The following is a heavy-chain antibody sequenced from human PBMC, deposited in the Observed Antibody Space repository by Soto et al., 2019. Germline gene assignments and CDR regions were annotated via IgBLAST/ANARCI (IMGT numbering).Heavy chain of an antibody. J-gene: IGHJ6*03. CDR2: ITWNSGSI. CDR1: GFRLDDYA. V-gene: IGHV3-9*01. CDR3: AKDRSPFHYYFMDV. Sequence: EVQLVESGGGLVQPGRSLRLSCAVSGFRLDDYAMHWVRQAPGKGLEWVSGITWNSGSIGYADSVKGRFTISRDNAKNSLYLQMNSLRDEDTALYYCAKDRSPFHYYFMDVWGKGTTVTVSS.